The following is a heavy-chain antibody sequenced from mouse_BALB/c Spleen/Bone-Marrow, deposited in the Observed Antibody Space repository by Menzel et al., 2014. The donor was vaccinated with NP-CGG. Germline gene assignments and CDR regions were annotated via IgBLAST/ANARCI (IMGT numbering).Heavy chain of an antibody. J-gene: IGHJ4*01. V-gene: IGHV1-67*01. D-gene: IGHD2-14*01. CDR2: ISLYSGNT. CDR3: ARGDYRYDETMDY. CDR1: GYTFTDYG. Sequence: VQLQESGPELVRPGVSVKISCKGSGYTFTDYGMHWVKQSHAKSLEWIGLISLYSGNTNYNQKFKDKATMTVEKSSSTAYMELARLTSEDSAIYYCARGDYRYDETMDYWGQGTSVTVSS.